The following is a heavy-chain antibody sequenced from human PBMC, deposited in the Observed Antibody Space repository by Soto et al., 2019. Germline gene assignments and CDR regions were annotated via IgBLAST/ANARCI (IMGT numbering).Heavy chain of an antibody. CDR2: IYWDDDK. D-gene: IGHD5-12*01. V-gene: IGHV2-5*02. J-gene: IGHJ5*02. CDR3: AHENMVATPSFQS. Sequence: QITLKESGPTLVKPTQTLTLTCTFSGFSLSTSGVGVGWIRQPPGKTLEWLALIYWDDDKRYSPSLKTRLTIAQDTSKNQVFLTMTNMDPVNTATYFCAHENMVATPSFQSCGQGTQVT. CDR1: GFSLSTSGVG.